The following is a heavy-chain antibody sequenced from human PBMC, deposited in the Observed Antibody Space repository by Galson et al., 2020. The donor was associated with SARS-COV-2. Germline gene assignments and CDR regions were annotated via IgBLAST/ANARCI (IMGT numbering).Heavy chain of an antibody. CDR3: ARDMGTGFRMYWYFDL. CDR2: ISGSTSYK. J-gene: IGHJ2*01. Sequence: GESLKISCSASGFTFSDHNMIWVRQAPGKGLEWVSSISGSTSYKYYADSVKGRFTISRDNAKNSLYLQMDSLRAEDTGAYYCARDMGTGFRMYWYFDLWGRGTLVTV. V-gene: IGHV3-21*01. CDR1: GFTFSDHN. D-gene: IGHD2-8*02.